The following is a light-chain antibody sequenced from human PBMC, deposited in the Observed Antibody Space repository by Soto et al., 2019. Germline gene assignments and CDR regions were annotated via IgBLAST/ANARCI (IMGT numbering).Light chain of an antibody. CDR1: QSVRNSL. V-gene: IGKV3-20*01. CDR3: PQYDTIVQT. J-gene: IGKJ1*01. Sequence: EIVLTQSRGTLSLSPGKRATLSGRAIQSVRNSLLAWYHQKPGQPPRLLIYDASTRATATPERFSGSGSATDFTLTLTRLEPEDFAVYYCPQYDTIVQTFGQGTKADIK. CDR2: DAS.